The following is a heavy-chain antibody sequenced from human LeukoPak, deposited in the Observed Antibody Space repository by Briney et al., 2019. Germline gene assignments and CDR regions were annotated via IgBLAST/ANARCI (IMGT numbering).Heavy chain of an antibody. V-gene: IGHV4-39*07. D-gene: IGHD1-26*01. CDR1: GGSISGSNYY. J-gene: IGHJ4*02. CDR2: INHSGST. Sequence: PSETLSLTCTVSGGSISGSNYYWGWVRQPPGKGLEWIGEINHSGSTNYNPSLKSRVTISVDTSKNQFSLKLSSVTAADTAVYYCARGLSGSYYFDYWGQGTLVTVSS. CDR3: ARGLSGSYYFDY.